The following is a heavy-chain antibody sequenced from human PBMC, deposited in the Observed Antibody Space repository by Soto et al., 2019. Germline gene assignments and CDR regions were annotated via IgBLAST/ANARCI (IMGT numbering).Heavy chain of an antibody. J-gene: IGHJ4*02. CDR1: GYSFTSYA. D-gene: IGHD2-2*01. Sequence: ASVKVSCKASGYSFTSYAMHWGRQAPGQRLEWMGWINAGNGNTKYSQKFQGRVTITRDTSASTAYMELSSLRSEDTAVYYCARDRLYCSSTSCYAVLFFDYWGQGTLVTVSS. V-gene: IGHV1-3*01. CDR2: INAGNGNT. CDR3: ARDRLYCSSTSCYAVLFFDY.